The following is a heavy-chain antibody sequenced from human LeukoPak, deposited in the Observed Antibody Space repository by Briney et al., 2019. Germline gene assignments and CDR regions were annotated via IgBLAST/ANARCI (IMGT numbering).Heavy chain of an antibody. V-gene: IGHV1-69*13. CDR1: GGTFSSFP. Sequence: SVKVSCKASGGTFSSFPINWVRQAPGQGLEWMGGATPLFGTLNYAQKFQGRVTITADESTSTAYMELNSLTSDDTAVYYCARGLPDYGGFDYWGQGTLVTVSS. CDR2: ATPLFGTL. J-gene: IGHJ4*02. D-gene: IGHD4-23*01. CDR3: ARGLPDYGGFDY.